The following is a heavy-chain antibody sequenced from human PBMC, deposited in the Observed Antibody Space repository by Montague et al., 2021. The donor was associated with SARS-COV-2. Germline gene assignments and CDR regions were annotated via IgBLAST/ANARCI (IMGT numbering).Heavy chain of an antibody. D-gene: IGHD4-23*01. CDR3: ARLVETYYYYYGMDV. CDR2: IYYSGST. Sequence: SETLSLTCTVSGGSISSSSYYWGWIRQPPGKGLEWIGSIYYSGSTYYNPSLKSRVTISVDTSKNQFSLKMVSVTAADTAVYYCARLVETYYYYYGMDVWGQGTPVTVSS. J-gene: IGHJ6*02. CDR1: GGSISSSSYY. V-gene: IGHV4-39*01.